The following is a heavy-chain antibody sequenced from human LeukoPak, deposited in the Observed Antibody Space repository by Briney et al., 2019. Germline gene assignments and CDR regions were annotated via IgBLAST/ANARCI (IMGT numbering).Heavy chain of an antibody. D-gene: IGHD6-13*01. V-gene: IGHV4-61*02. J-gene: IGHJ6*03. CDR2: IYSNGDT. CDR1: GGSISSGSDY. CDR3: ASRHSKQQPYYYYMDI. Sequence: SQTLSLTCTVSGGSISSGSDYWSWIRQPAGKGLEWIGRIYSNGDTKFNPSLKSRVTISLDTSKNQFSLKLSSATAADTAVYYCASRHSKQQPYYYYMDIWGKGTTVTVSS.